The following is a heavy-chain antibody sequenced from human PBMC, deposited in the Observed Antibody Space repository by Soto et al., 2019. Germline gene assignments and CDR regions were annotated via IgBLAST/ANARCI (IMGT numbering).Heavy chain of an antibody. CDR2: LSGSGGRT. Sequence: GVLRLSCXASGFTFSSYAMSWVRQAPGKGLEWVSALSGSGGRTYYADSVKGRFTISRDNSKNTLYLQMNSLRAEDTALYYCAKDLVEDMATYGVDVWGQGTTVTVSS. J-gene: IGHJ6*02. CDR1: GFTFSSYA. D-gene: IGHD5-12*01. CDR3: AKDLVEDMATYGVDV. V-gene: IGHV3-23*01.